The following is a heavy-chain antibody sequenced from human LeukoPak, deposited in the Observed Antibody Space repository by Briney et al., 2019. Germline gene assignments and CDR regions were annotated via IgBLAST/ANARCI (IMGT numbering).Heavy chain of an antibody. CDR2: INPSGGST. CDR1: GYTFIIYY. D-gene: IGHD2-8*01. Sequence: ASVKVSCKASGYTFIIYYMHWVRQAPGQGLEWMGIINPSGGSTSYAQKFQDRVTVTRDTSTSTVYMELSSLKSEDTAVYYCAREDVVLVDAVRYYYYGMDVWGQGTTVTVSS. V-gene: IGHV1-46*01. CDR3: AREDVVLVDAVRYYYYGMDV. J-gene: IGHJ6*02.